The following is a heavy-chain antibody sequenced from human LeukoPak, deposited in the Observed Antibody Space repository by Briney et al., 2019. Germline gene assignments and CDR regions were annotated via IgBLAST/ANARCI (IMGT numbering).Heavy chain of an antibody. V-gene: IGHV1-2*06. CDR3: ATLITGTMYYFDY. CDR1: GYTFTGYY. Sequence: ASVKVSCKASGYTFTGYYMHWVRQAPGQGLEWMGRINPNSGGTNYAQKFQRRVTMTRDTSISTAYMELSRLRSDDTAVYYCATLITGTMYYFDYWGQGTLVTVSS. D-gene: IGHD1-20*01. CDR2: INPNSGGT. J-gene: IGHJ4*02.